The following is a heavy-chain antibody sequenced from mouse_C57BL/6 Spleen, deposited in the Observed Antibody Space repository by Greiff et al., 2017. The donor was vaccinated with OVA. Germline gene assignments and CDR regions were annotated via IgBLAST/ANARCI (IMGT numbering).Heavy chain of an antibody. CDR1: GYTFTSYW. J-gene: IGHJ2*01. Sequence: QVQLQQPGAELVRPGTSVKLSCKASGYTFTSYWMHWVKQRPGQGLEWIGVIDPSDSYTNYNQKFKGKATLTVDTSSSTAYMQLSSLTSEDSAVYSCARDPGYDFDYWGQGTTLTVSS. CDR2: IDPSDSYT. D-gene: IGHD2-2*01. CDR3: ARDPGYDFDY. V-gene: IGHV1-59*01.